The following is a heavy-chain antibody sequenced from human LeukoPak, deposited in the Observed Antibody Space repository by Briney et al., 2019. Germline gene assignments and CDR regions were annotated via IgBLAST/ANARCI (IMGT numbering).Heavy chain of an antibody. CDR3: ARDVYAYCGGDCSYYFDY. Sequence: GGSLRLSCAASRFTFSSYAMHWVRQAPGKGLEWVAVISYDGSNKYYADSVKGRFTISRDNSKNTLYLQMNSLRAEDTAVYYCARDVYAYCGGDCSYYFDYWGQGTLVTVSS. D-gene: IGHD2-21*02. V-gene: IGHV3-30-3*01. CDR2: ISYDGSNK. CDR1: RFTFSSYA. J-gene: IGHJ4*02.